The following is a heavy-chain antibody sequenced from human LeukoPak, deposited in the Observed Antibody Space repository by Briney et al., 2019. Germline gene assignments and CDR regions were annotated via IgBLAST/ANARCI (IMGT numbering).Heavy chain of an antibody. D-gene: IGHD5-18*01. J-gene: IGHJ4*02. Sequence: PGRSLRLSCAASGFTFSSHCMHWVRQAPGKGLEWVAVIRYDGSNEYYAESVKGRFTISRDNSKNTVYLQMNGLRAEDTAVYYCARDNAGGPGWDSYGSDYWGQGTLVTVSS. CDR3: ARDNAGGPGWDSYGSDY. V-gene: IGHV3-33*01. CDR1: GFTFSSHC. CDR2: IRYDGSNE.